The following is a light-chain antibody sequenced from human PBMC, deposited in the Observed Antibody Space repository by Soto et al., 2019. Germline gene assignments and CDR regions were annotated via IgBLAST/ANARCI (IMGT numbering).Light chain of an antibody. Sequence: ETVMTQSPATLPVSPGEGATLSCRASQSVSINLAWYQQKPGQAPRLLIYGASTRATGIPARFSGSGSGTEFTLTISRLQSEDFAVYYCQQYNNWPPITFGQGTRLEIK. CDR3: QQYNNWPPIT. V-gene: IGKV3-15*01. CDR1: QSVSIN. CDR2: GAS. J-gene: IGKJ5*01.